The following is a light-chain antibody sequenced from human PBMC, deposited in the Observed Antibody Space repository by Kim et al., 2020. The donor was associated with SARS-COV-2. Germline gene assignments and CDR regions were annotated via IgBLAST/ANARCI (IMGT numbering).Light chain of an antibody. CDR1: SGDIGNSNC. CDR3: CSTSNTLDYV. CDR2: YSR. J-gene: IGLJ1*01. V-gene: IGLV2-14*03. Sequence: QSVSISCFGTSGDIGNSNCVSWYQQHSGEAPRLIIYYSRDRPSGVSARFSGSKSANGASLTISGLRSEDEADYYCCSTSNTLDYVFGSGTKVTVL.